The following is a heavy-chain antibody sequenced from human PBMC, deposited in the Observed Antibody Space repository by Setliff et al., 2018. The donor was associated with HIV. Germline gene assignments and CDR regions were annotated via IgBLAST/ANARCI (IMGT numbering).Heavy chain of an antibody. CDR1: GFTFGEYG. J-gene: IGHJ4*02. D-gene: IGHD2-15*01. Sequence: GGSLRLSCLGSGFTFGEYGMSWFRQAPGKGLEWVGFIRSRPFGGTTEYAASVKGRFTISRDDSKSIAYLQMNSLKSADAAVYYCTRGMRPMVKRVPFDYWGQGALVTVSS. V-gene: IGHV3-49*03. CDR3: TRGMRPMVKRVPFDY. CDR2: IRSRPFGGTT.